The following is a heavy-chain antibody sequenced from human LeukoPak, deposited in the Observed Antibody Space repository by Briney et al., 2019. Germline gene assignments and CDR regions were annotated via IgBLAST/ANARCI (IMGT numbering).Heavy chain of an antibody. J-gene: IGHJ4*02. CDR3: AKDTSRVRDGYSHYYFDN. CDR1: GFTFSSYA. D-gene: IGHD4-4*01. V-gene: IGHV3-23*01. Sequence: PGGSLRLSCAASGFTFSSYAMSWVRQAPGKGLEWVSGIGGSGVSTFNADSVKGRFTISRDNSKNTLYPQMNSLRAEDTAVYYCAKDTSRVRDGYSHYYFDNWGQGTLVTVSS. CDR2: IGGSGVST.